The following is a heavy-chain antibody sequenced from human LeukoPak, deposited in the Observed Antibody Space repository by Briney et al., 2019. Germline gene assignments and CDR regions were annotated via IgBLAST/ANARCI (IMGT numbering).Heavy chain of an antibody. V-gene: IGHV3-30*02. J-gene: IGHJ5*02. CDR3: AKVRRALYSSSWYWFDP. D-gene: IGHD6-13*01. Sequence: GGSLRLSCAAPGFTFSSYGMHWVRQAPGKGLEWVAFIRYDGSNKYYADSVKGRFTISRDNSKNTLYLQMNSLRAVDTAVYYCAKVRRALYSSSWYWFDPWGQGTLVTVSS. CDR2: IRYDGSNK. CDR1: GFTFSSYG.